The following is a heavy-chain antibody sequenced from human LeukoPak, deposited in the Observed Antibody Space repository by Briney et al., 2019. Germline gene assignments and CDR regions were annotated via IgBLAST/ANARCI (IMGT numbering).Heavy chain of an antibody. CDR1: GLSFSSYS. D-gene: IGHD6-19*01. CDR3: ARDEGSDYYYYYMDV. CDR2: ISSAGGYI. V-gene: IGHV3-21*01. J-gene: IGHJ6*03. Sequence: PGGSLRLSCAASGLSFSSYSMNWVRQAPGKGLEWVSSISSAGGYIHYADSVKGRFTISRDNAKNSLYLQMNSLRVEDTAIYNCARDEGSDYYYYYMDVWGKGTTVTVSS.